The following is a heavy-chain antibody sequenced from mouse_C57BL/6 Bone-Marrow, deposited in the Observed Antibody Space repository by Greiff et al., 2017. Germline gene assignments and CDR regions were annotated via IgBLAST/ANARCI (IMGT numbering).Heavy chain of an antibody. CDR2: ISDGGSYT. CDR3: AREILRYAMDY. V-gene: IGHV5-4*01. J-gene: IGHJ4*01. CDR1: GFTLSSYA. Sequence: EVPGVESGGGLVKPGGSLKLSCAASGFTLSSYAMSWVRQTPEKRLEWVATISDGGSYTYYPDNVKGRFTISRDNAKNNLYLQMSHLKSEDTAMYYCAREILRYAMDYWGQGTSVTVSS. D-gene: IGHD1-1*01.